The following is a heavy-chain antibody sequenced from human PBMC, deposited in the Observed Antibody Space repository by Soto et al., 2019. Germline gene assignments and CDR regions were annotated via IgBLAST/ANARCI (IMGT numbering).Heavy chain of an antibody. V-gene: IGHV1-69*02. Sequence: QVQLVQSGAEVKKPGSSVKVSCKASGGTFSSYTISWVRQAPGQGLEWMGRIIPILGIANYAQKFQGRVTITADKSTSTAYLELSSLRSEDTAVYYCARGMAPDWITHRDWGQGTLVTVSS. D-gene: IGHD1-1*01. CDR2: IIPILGIA. CDR1: GGTFSSYT. CDR3: ARGMAPDWITHRD. J-gene: IGHJ4*02.